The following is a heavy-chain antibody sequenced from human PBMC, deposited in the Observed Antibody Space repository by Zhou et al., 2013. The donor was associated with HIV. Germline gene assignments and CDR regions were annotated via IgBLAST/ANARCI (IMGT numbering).Heavy chain of an antibody. J-gene: IGHJ4*02. V-gene: IGHV1-69*05. CDR2: NIPFFGSP. D-gene: IGHD5-12*01. CDR1: GGTFSNYA. CDR3: ARVGAGWLQFNALDY. Sequence: QVQLVQSGAEVKKPGSSVKVSCKASGGTFSNYAITWVRQAPGQGLEWMGGNIPFFGSPNYAQKFQGRVTITTDESTSTAYMELSSLRSEDTAVYYCARVGAGWLQFNALDYWGQGTLVTVSS.